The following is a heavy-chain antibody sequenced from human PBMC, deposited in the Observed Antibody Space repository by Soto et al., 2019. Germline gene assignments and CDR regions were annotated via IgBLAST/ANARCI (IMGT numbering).Heavy chain of an antibody. V-gene: IGHV4-59*01. J-gene: IGHJ6*03. Sequence: SETLSLTCTVSGGSISSYYWSWIRQPPGKGLEWIGYIYYSGSTNYNPSLKSRVTISVDTSKNQFSLKLSSVTAADTAVYYCARVRSYRYTYYYYMDVWGKGTTVTVSS. CDR1: GGSISSYY. D-gene: IGHD3-16*02. CDR2: IYYSGST. CDR3: ARVRSYRYTYYYYMDV.